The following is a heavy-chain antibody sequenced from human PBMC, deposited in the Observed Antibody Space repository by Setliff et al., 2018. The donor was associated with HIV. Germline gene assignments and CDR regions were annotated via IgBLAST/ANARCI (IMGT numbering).Heavy chain of an antibody. V-gene: IGHV5-51*01. J-gene: IGHJ3*02. CDR1: GYSFTNNW. CDR2: THPEDSDT. Sequence: GESLKISCKGSGYSFTNNWIGWVRQMPGKGLEWMGITHPEDSDTRYNPSFQGQVTMSTNKSISTAYLQWNSLKVSDTAMYYCARHVGDTFDIWGKGTMVTVS. D-gene: IGHD3-16*01. CDR3: ARHVGDTFDI.